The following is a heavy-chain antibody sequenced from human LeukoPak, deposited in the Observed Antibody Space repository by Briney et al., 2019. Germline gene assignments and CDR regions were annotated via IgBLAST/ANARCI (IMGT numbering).Heavy chain of an antibody. D-gene: IGHD3-3*01. V-gene: IGHV3-30*02. CDR1: GFTFSSYG. J-gene: IGHJ4*02. CDR2: IRYDGSNK. CDR3: AKLYYDFWSGYSSPVDDY. Sequence: GGSLRLSCAASGFTFSSYGMHWVRQAPGKGLEWVAFIRYDGSNKYYADSVKGRFTISRDNSKNTLYLQMNSLRPEDTAVYYCAKLYYDFWSGYSSPVDDYWGQGTLVTVSS.